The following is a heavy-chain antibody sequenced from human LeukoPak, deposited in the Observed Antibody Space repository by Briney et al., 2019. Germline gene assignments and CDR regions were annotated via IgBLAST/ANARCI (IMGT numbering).Heavy chain of an antibody. Sequence: NPSETLSLTCTVSGGSIKSYYWSWIRQPPGKGREWVGDIYDSGSTNSNPFLKSRVTISLDAAEDQFSLKLSSVTAADTAVYYCARGYGLWFGELLYYFDYWGQGTLVTVSS. J-gene: IGHJ4*02. D-gene: IGHD3-10*01. CDR3: ARGYGLWFGELLYYFDY. CDR2: IYDSGST. V-gene: IGHV4-59*12. CDR1: GGSIKSYY.